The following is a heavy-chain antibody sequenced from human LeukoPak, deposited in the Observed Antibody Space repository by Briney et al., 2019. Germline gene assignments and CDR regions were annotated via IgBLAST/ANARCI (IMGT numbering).Heavy chain of an antibody. CDR1: GGSISSYY. V-gene: IGHV4-59*08. Sequence: SEILSLTCTVSGGSISSYYWSWIRQPPGKGLEWVGYIYYSGSTNYNPSLKSRVTISVDTSKNQFSLKLSSVTAADTAVYYCARHSQPDTAMVEPWYYFDYWGQGTLVTVSS. CDR3: ARHSQPDTAMVEPWYYFDY. J-gene: IGHJ4*02. CDR2: IYYSGST. D-gene: IGHD5-18*01.